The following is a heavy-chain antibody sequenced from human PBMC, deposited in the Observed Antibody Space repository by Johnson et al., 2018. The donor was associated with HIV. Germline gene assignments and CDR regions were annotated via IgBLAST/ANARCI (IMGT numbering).Heavy chain of an antibody. CDR3: VKDQWGKWYSGTYGGAFDI. D-gene: IGHD1-26*01. CDR1: GFTFDDHG. V-gene: IGHV3-20*04. CDR2: INWKGGRT. J-gene: IGHJ3*02. Sequence: VQLVESGGGVVRPGGSLRLSCPASGFTFDDHGMSWVRQAPGKGLEWVSGINWKGGRTGYADSVKGRFTTSRDNAKTALYLQMNSLKAEDTALYYCVKDQWGKWYSGTYGGAFDIWGQGTMVTVSS.